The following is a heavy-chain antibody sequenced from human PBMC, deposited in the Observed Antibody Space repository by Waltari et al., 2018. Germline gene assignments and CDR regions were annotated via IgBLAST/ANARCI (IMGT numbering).Heavy chain of an antibody. CDR3: ARVEPTNIPQDTYYYYGMDV. J-gene: IGHJ6*02. CDR2: INHSGST. V-gene: IGHV4-34*01. D-gene: IGHD2-2*02. Sequence: QVQLQQWGAGLLKPSETLSLTCAVYGGSFSGYYWSWIRQPPGKGLEWIGEINHSGSTNYNPSLKSRVTISVDTSKNQFSLKLSSVTAADTAVYYCARVEPTNIPQDTYYYYGMDVWGQGTTVTVSS. CDR1: GGSFSGYY.